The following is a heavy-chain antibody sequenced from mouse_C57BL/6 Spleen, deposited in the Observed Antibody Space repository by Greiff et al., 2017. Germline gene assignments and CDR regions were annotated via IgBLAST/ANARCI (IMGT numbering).Heavy chain of an antibody. CDR1: GYTFTSYW. CDR2: IDPNSGGT. CDR3: ARDYYGSSYDWYFDV. D-gene: IGHD1-1*01. J-gene: IGHJ1*03. Sequence: VQLQQPGAELVKPGASVKLSCKASGYTFTSYWMHWVKQRPGRGLEWIGRIDPNSGGTKYTEKFKSKATLTVDKPSSTAYMQLSSLTSEDSAVYYCARDYYGSSYDWYFDVWGTGTTVTVSS. V-gene: IGHV1-72*01.